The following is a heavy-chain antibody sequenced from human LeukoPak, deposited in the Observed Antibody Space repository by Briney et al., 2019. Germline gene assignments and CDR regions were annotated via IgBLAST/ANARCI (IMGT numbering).Heavy chain of an antibody. V-gene: IGHV3-21*01. CDR1: GFTFSSYS. Sequence: GGSLRLSSAASGFTFSSYSMNWVRQAPGKGLEWVSSISSSSSYIYYADSVKGRFTISRDNAKNSLYLQMNSLRAEDTAVYYCARAVLARLVDYWGQGTLVTVSS. CDR2: ISSSSSYI. CDR3: ARAVLARLVDY. D-gene: IGHD4/OR15-4a*01. J-gene: IGHJ4*02.